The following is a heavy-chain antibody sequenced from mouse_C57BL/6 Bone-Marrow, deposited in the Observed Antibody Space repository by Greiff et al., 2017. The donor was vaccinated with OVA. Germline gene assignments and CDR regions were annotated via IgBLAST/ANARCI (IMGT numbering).Heavy chain of an antibody. CDR3: ASMGYPYYYAMDY. J-gene: IGHJ4*01. CDR1: GYTFTNYW. D-gene: IGHD2-2*01. V-gene: IGHV1-63*01. Sequence: QVQLQQSGAELVRPGTSVKMSCKASGYTFTNYWIGWAKQRPGHGLEWIGDIYPGGGYTNYNEKFKGKATLTADKSSSTAYMQFSSLTSEDSAIYYCASMGYPYYYAMDYWGQGTSVTVSS. CDR2: IYPGGGYT.